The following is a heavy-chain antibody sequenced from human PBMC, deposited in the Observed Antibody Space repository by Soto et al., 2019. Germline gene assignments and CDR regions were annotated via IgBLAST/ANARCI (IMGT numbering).Heavy chain of an antibody. CDR1: GYTFTSYD. V-gene: IGHV1-8*01. Sequence: ASVKVSCKASGYTFTSYDINWVRQATGQGLEWMGWMNPNSGNTGYEQKNKRRVTMTRNTTISTANIKLSSLRSEDTAVYYCARGAFSYDFWSGYYSHADAFDIWGQGTMVTVSS. CDR3: ARGAFSYDFWSGYYSHADAFDI. J-gene: IGHJ3*02. D-gene: IGHD3-3*01. CDR2: MNPNSGNT.